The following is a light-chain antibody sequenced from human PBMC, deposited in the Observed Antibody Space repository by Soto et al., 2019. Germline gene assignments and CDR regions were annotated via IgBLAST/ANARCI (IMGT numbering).Light chain of an antibody. J-gene: IGLJ3*02. V-gene: IGLV1-44*01. CDR3: AAWDDSLNGWV. Sequence: QSVLTQPPSASGTPGQRVTISCSGSSSNIGSNTVNWYQQLPGTAPKLLIYSNNQRPSGGPDRFSGSKSGTSASLAISGLQSEDEADYYGAAWDDSLNGWVFGGGTKLTVL. CDR1: SSNIGSNT. CDR2: SNN.